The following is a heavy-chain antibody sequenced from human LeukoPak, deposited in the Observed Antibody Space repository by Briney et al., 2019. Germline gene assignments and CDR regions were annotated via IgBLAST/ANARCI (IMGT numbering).Heavy chain of an antibody. V-gene: IGHV3-7*01. Sequence: GGSLRLSCAASGFTFSSYWMSWLRQAPGKGLEWVANIKQDGSEKYYVDSVKSRLTISRDNDKNSLYLQMNSLRAEDTAVYYCAREKEKLQPFDYWGQGTLVAVSS. J-gene: IGHJ4*02. CDR3: AREKEKLQPFDY. CDR1: GFTFSSYW. D-gene: IGHD5-24*01. CDR2: IKQDGSEK.